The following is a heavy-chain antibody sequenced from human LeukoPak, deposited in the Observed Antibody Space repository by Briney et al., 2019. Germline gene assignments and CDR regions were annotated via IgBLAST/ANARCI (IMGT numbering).Heavy chain of an antibody. CDR3: ARTLPTLLGAFDV. CDR1: GGSISSSYW. CDR2: IYHNGNT. D-gene: IGHD2-15*01. Sequence: SGTLSLTCAVSGGSISSSYWWSWVRQTPGKGLEWIGEIYHNGNTNYNPSLKSRVSISLDKSSSQFSLKVSSVTAADTAVYYCARTLPTLLGAFDVWGQGTVVTVSS. J-gene: IGHJ3*01. V-gene: IGHV4-4*02.